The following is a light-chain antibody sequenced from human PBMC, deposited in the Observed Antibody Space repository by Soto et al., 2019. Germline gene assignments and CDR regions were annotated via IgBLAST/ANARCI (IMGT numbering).Light chain of an antibody. J-gene: IGKJ4*01. V-gene: IGKV3-11*01. CDR1: QSVSSF. CDR3: QQRINWPLT. CDR2: DAS. Sequence: EIVLTQSPATLSLSPGERATLSCRASQSVSSFLAWYQQKPGQAPRLLIYDASKSATGIPTRFSGSGSGTDFTLTISSLEPEDFAVYYCQQRINWPLTFGGGTKVGIK.